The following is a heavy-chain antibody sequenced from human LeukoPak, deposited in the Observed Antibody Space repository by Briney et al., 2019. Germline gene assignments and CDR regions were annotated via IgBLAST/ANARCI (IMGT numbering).Heavy chain of an antibody. V-gene: IGHV3-66*01. CDR2: IYSGGST. Sequence: GGSLRLSCAASGFTVSSNYMSWVRQAPGKGLEWVSVIYSGGSTYYADSVKGRFTVSRDNSKNTLYPQMNSLRAEDTAVYYCARDTSRIYYYYGMDVWGQGTTVTVSS. CDR3: ARDTSRIYYYYGMDV. J-gene: IGHJ6*02. CDR1: GFTVSSNY.